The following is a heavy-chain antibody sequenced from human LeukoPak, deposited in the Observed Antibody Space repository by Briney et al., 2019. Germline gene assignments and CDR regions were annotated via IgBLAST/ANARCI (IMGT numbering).Heavy chain of an antibody. CDR2: LYYSGST. V-gene: IGHV4-39*01. J-gene: IGHJ4*02. D-gene: IGHD3-22*01. CDR1: GGSISSSTNY. CDR3: ATLHGSSGCPPHFDY. Sequence: SETLSLTCTVSGGSISSSTNYWGWIRQPPGKGLEWIGSLYYSGSTYYNPSLKSRVTISADTSKNQFSLNLRSVTAADTAVYYCATLHGSSGCPPHFDYWGQGTPVTVSS.